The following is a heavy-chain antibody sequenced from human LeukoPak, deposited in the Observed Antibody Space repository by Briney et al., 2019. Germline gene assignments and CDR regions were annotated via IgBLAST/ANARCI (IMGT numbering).Heavy chain of an antibody. J-gene: IGHJ3*02. CDR3: ARVMYYDFWSGYRPTPADAFDI. V-gene: IGHV3-74*01. CDR2: INTDGSST. CDR1: GFTFSSYW. D-gene: IGHD3-3*01. Sequence: GGSLRLSCAASGFTFSSYWMHWVRQAPGKGLVWVSRINTDGSSTSYADSVKGRFTISRDNAKNSLYLQMNSLRAEDTAAYYCARVMYYDFWSGYRPTPADAFDIWGQGTMVTVSS.